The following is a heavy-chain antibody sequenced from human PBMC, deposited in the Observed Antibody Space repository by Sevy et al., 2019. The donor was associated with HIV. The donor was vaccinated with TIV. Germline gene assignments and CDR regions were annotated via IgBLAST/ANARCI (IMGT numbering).Heavy chain of an antibody. D-gene: IGHD4-17*01. Sequence: GGCLRLSCAASGFTVSSNYMSWVRQAPGKGLEWISVIYSGGDTYYADSVKGRFIISRDNSKNTLYLQMNSLRAEDTAVYYCQTDLDDYGDYQAVGGMDVWGQGTTVTVSS. CDR3: QTDLDDYGDYQAVGGMDV. J-gene: IGHJ6*02. CDR2: IYSGGDT. CDR1: GFTVSSNY. V-gene: IGHV3-53*01.